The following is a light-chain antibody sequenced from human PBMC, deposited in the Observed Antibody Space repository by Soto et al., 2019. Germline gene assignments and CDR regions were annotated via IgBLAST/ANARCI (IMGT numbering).Light chain of an antibody. V-gene: IGKV3-11*01. CDR2: DAS. Sequence: EIVWTQSPATLSLSPGERATLSCRASQSVSNYLAWYQQKPGQAPRLLIYDASNRATGIPARFSGSGSGTDFTLTISSLEPEDFAVYYCQQRSNWPPGFTFGPGTKVDIK. J-gene: IGKJ3*01. CDR1: QSVSNY. CDR3: QQRSNWPPGFT.